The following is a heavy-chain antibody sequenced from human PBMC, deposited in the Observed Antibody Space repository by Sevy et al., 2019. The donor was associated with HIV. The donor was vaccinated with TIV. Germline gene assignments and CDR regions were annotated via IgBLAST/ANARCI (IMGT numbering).Heavy chain of an antibody. D-gene: IGHD3-3*01. CDR2: ISYDGSNK. V-gene: IGHV3-30*04. Sequence: GGSPRLSCAASGFTFSSYAMHWVRQAPGKGLEWVAVISYDGSNKYYAGSVKGRFTISRDNSKNTLYLQMNSLRAEDTAVYYCARDWAYHDFWSGYYPNYYYGMDVWGQGTTVTVSS. CDR3: ARDWAYHDFWSGYYPNYYYGMDV. J-gene: IGHJ6*02. CDR1: GFTFSSYA.